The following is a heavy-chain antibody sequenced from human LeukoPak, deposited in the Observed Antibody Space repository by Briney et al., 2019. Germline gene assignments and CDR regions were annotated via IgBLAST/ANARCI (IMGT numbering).Heavy chain of an antibody. Sequence: ASVKVSCKASGYTITNNYMHWVRQAPGQGLEWMGWINPHTGGTNYAQKFQGRVTMTRDTSISTAYMELSRLRSDDRAVYYCARERSVIGELLLYDWFDPWGQGTLVTVSS. V-gene: IGHV1-2*02. CDR2: INPHTGGT. D-gene: IGHD3-10*01. CDR3: ARERSVIGELLLYDWFDP. CDR1: GYTITNNY. J-gene: IGHJ5*02.